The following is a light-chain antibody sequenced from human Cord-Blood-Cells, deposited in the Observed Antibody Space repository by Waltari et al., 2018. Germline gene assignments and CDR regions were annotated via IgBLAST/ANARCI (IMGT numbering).Light chain of an antibody. CDR3: CSYAGSYTLV. V-gene: IGLV2-11*01. Sequence: QSALTQPRSVSGSPGQSVTISRPGTSSDVGGYKHVSWYQQHPGKAPKPMIYDVSKRPSGVPDRFSGSKSGNTASLTISGLQAEDEADYYCCSYAGSYTLVFGGGTKLTVL. CDR1: SSDVGGYKH. J-gene: IGLJ2*01. CDR2: DVS.